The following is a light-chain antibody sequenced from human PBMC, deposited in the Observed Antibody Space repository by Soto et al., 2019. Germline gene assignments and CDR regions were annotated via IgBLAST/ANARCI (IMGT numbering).Light chain of an antibody. CDR2: GPS. CDR1: QSGSNN. J-gene: IGKJ2*01. CDR3: QQYNNWPPVT. Sequence: EIVMTQSPATLSVSPGERATLSCRASQSGSNNLAWYQQKPGQTPRLLLNGPSTRATGIPVRFSGSGSGTEFTLTISSLQSVDFAVYYCQQYNNWPPVTFGQGTKLEIK. V-gene: IGKV3-15*01.